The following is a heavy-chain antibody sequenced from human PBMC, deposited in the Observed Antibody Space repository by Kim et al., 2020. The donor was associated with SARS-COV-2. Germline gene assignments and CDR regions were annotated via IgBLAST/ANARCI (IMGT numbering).Heavy chain of an antibody. V-gene: IGHV3-74*01. D-gene: IGHD2-8*02. J-gene: IGHJ4*02. CDR1: GFIFRNYW. CDR3: TATGAAGH. Sequence: GSLRLSCAASGFIFRNYWMYWVRQAPGKGLVWVSRINPDGSRTNYADSVKGRFTISRDNAKNTLYLQMNSLRAEDTAVYYCTATGAAGHWGQGTLVTVSS. CDR2: INPDGSRT.